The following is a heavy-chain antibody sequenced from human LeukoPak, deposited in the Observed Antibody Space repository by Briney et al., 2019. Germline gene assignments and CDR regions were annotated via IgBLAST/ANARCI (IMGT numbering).Heavy chain of an antibody. V-gene: IGHV1-46*01. CDR1: GGTFSSYA. Sequence: ASVKVSCKASGGTFSSYAISWVRQAPGQGLEWMGIINPSGGSTSYAQKFQGRVTMTRDTSTSTVYMELSSLRSEDTAVYYCARASFLILVNDYWGQGTLVTVSS. CDR2: INPSGGST. CDR3: ARASFLILVNDY. D-gene: IGHD2/OR15-2a*01. J-gene: IGHJ4*02.